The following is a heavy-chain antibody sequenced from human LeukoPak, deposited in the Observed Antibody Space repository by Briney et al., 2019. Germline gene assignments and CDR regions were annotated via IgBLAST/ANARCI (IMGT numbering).Heavy chain of an antibody. Sequence: GGSLRLSCAASGFVFSGYWMHWVRQIPGKGLVWVSRTNTDGSTTTYAESVKGRFTISRDNAKSILYLQMNSLRVEDAAIYYCARTAAYSGNYYGYFPHWGQGALVTVSS. CDR2: TNTDGSTT. D-gene: IGHD1-26*01. CDR1: GFVFSGYW. V-gene: IGHV3-74*01. CDR3: ARTAAYSGNYYGYFPH. J-gene: IGHJ1*01.